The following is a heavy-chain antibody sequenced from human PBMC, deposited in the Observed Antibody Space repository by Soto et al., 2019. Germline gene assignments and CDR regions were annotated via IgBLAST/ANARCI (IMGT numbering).Heavy chain of an antibody. J-gene: IGHJ6*02. CDR2: ISSRSDVI. Sequence: EVQLVESGGGLVQPGGSLRLSCAASGFSFSSYRMNWVRQAPGKGLEWISYISSRSDVIYYADSLKGRFTVSRDNAKNSLYLQMNSLGDEDSAVYYCARPGQGVLFYYAMDVWGQGTTVTVSS. CDR3: ARPGQGVLFYYAMDV. V-gene: IGHV3-48*02. D-gene: IGHD3-10*01. CDR1: GFSFSSYR.